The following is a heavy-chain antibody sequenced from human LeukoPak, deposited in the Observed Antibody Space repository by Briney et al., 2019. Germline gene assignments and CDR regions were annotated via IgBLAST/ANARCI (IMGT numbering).Heavy chain of an antibody. CDR2: IYYSGST. J-gene: IGHJ3*02. CDR1: GGSISSSSYY. V-gene: IGHV4-39*07. Sequence: PSETLSLTCTVSGGSISSSSYYWGWIRQPPGKGLEWIGSIYYSGSTYYNPSLKSRVTISVDTSKNQFSLKLSSVTAADTAVYYCARAGDIVVVPAAIDAFDIWGQGTMVTVSS. CDR3: ARAGDIVVVPAAIDAFDI. D-gene: IGHD2-2*01.